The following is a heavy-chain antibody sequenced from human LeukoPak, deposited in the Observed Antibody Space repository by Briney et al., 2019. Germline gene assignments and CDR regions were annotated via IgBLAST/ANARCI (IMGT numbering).Heavy chain of an antibody. J-gene: IGHJ4*02. CDR2: INPNSGGT. D-gene: IGHD3-22*01. CDR1: GYTFTGYY. CDR3: ARGPRTYYYDNLPDY. Sequence: ASVKVSCKASGYTFTGYYMHWVRQAPGQGLEWMGWINPNSGGTNYAQKFQGRVTMTRDTSISTAYMELSRLRPDDAAVYYCARGPRTYYYDNLPDYWGQGTLVTVSS. V-gene: IGHV1-2*02.